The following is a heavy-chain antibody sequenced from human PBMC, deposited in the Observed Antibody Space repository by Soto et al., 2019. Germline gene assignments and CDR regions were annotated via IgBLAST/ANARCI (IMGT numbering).Heavy chain of an antibody. CDR2: IIPIFGTA. D-gene: IGHD4-17*01. CDR3: ARGRTVTTYEDSYYYGMDV. Sequence: QVQLVQSGAEVKKPGSSVKVSCKASGGTFSSYAISWVRQAPGQGREWMGGIIPIFGTANYAQKFQGRVTITADESTSTAYMELSSLRSEDTAVYYCARGRTVTTYEDSYYYGMDVWGQGTTVTVSS. V-gene: IGHV1-69*01. J-gene: IGHJ6*02. CDR1: GGTFSSYA.